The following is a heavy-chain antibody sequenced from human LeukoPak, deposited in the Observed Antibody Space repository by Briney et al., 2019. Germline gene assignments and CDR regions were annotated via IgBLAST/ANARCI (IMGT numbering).Heavy chain of an antibody. CDR2: ISYDGSNK. D-gene: IGHD1-14*01. J-gene: IGHJ4*02. CDR3: ASGEPSPTAADPEGGFDY. Sequence: GGSLRLSCAASGFTFSSYGMHWVRQAPGKGLEWVAVISYDGSNKYYADSVKGRFTISRDNSKNTLYLRMNSLRAEDTAVYYCASGEPSPTAADPEGGFDYWGQGTLVTVSS. CDR1: GFTFSSYG. V-gene: IGHV3-30*03.